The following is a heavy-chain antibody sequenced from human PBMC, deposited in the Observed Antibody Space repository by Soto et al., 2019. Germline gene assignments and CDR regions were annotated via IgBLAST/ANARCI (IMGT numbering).Heavy chain of an antibody. Sequence: GGSLRLSCAASGFTFSSYDMHWVRQATGKGLEWVSAVGTAGDTYYPGSVKGRFTISIENAKNSLYLQMNSLRAGDTAVYYCAKDVFRGLTYLHPTTLGILYWGQGTLVTVS. CDR2: VGTAGDT. V-gene: IGHV3-13*01. J-gene: IGHJ4*02. CDR3: AKDVFRGLTYLHPTTLGILY. CDR1: GFTFSSYD. D-gene: IGHD2-21*01.